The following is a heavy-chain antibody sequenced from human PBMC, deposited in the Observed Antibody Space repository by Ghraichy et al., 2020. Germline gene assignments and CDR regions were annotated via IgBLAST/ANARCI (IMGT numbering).Heavy chain of an antibody. CDR3: ARHWVVPAAGGFDY. J-gene: IGHJ4*02. Sequence: SETLSLTYTVSGGSISSSTSYWGWIRQPPGKGMEWNGSIFYSGITHDNPSLKSRVTISVDTSKSQFSLRLSSVTAADTAVYYCARHWVVPAAGGFDYWGQGTLVTVSS. CDR1: GGSISSSTSY. CDR2: IFYSGIT. D-gene: IGHD2-2*01. V-gene: IGHV4-39*01.